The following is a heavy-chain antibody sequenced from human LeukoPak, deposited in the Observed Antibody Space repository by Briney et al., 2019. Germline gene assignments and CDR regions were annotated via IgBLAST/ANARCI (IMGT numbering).Heavy chain of an antibody. V-gene: IGHV3-74*01. CDR2: INYDGSST. CDR3: ARAGSVAAAGVDRGVDY. CDR1: GFTFSSYW. Sequence: GGSLRLSCAASGFTFSSYWMHWVRQAPGKGLVWVSRINYDGSSTGHADSVKGRFTISRDNAKNTLFLQMNSLRAEDTSVYYCARAGSVAAAGVDRGVDYWGQGTLATVSS. D-gene: IGHD6-13*01. J-gene: IGHJ4*02.